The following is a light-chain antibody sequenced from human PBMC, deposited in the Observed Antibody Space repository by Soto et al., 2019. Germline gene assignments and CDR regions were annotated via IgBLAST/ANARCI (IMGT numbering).Light chain of an antibody. CDR2: DAS. CDR3: QQRSNWPPVT. J-gene: IGKJ5*01. Sequence: EIVLTQSPATLSFSPGERATLSCRASQSVDIYLAWYQQKPGQAPRLLIYDASNRATGIPARFSGSGSGTDFTLTISSLEPEDFAVYYCQQRSNWPPVTFGQGTRLEIK. CDR1: QSVDIY. V-gene: IGKV3-11*01.